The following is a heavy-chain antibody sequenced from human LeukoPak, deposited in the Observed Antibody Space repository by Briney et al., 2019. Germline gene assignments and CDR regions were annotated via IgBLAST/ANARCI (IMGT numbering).Heavy chain of an antibody. CDR2: FDPEDGET. V-gene: IGHV1-24*01. CDR3: ATAPVYYGSGSYYKV. D-gene: IGHD3-10*01. CDR1: GYTLTELS. J-gene: IGHJ4*02. Sequence: ASVTVSCKVSGYTLTELSLHWVRQAPGKALVCMGRFDPEDGETIYAQKFQGRVTMIEDTSTDTAYMELSSLRSEDTAVYYCATAPVYYGSGSYYKVWGQGTLVTVSS.